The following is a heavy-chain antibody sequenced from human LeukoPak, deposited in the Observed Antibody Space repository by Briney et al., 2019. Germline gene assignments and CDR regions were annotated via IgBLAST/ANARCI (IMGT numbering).Heavy chain of an antibody. CDR1: GFTFSSYS. D-gene: IGHD1-26*01. V-gene: IGHV3-21*01. CDR2: ISSSSSYI. Sequence: GGSLRLSCAASGFTFSSYSMNWVRQAPGKWLEWVSSISSSSSYIYYADSVKGRFTISRDNAKNSLYLQMNSLRAEDTAVYYCARDRENYFDYWGQGTLVTVSS. J-gene: IGHJ4*02. CDR3: ARDRENYFDY.